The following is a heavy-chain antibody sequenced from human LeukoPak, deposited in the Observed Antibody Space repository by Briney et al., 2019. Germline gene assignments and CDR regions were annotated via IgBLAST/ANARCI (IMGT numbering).Heavy chain of an antibody. J-gene: IGHJ6*02. CDR3: ARHSYNYYGLDV. CDR2: IHYSGTT. Sequence: SETLSLTCTVSGGSISSYYWSWIRQPPGKGLEWIGYIHYSGTTNYNPSLKSRVTMSVDTSNNHLSLRLTSVTAADTALYYCARHSYNYYGLDVWGQGTTITVSS. V-gene: IGHV4-59*08. CDR1: GGSISSYY.